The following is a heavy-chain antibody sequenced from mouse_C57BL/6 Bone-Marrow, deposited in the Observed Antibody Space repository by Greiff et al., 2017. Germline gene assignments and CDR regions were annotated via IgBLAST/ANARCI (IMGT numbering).Heavy chain of an antibody. D-gene: IGHD1-1*01. CDR2: IYPRSGNT. V-gene: IGHV1-81*01. Sequence: QVQLKQSGAELARPGASVKLSCKASGYTFTSYGISWVKQRTGQGLEWIGEIYPRSGNTYYNEKFKGKATLTADKSSSTAYMELRSLTSEDSAVYFCASILRYYAMDYWGQGTSVTVSS. J-gene: IGHJ4*01. CDR1: GYTFTSYG. CDR3: ASILRYYAMDY.